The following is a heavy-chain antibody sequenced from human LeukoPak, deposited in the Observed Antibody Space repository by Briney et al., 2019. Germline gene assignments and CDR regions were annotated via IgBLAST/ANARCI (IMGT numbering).Heavy chain of an antibody. CDR1: GFTFSSYG. J-gene: IGHJ2*01. Sequence: GGSLRLSCAASGFTFSSYGMHWVRQAPGKGLEWVAFIRYDGSNKYYADSVKGRFTISRDNSKNTLYLQMNSLRAEDTAVYYCAKTPHCSSTSCYSWYFDLWGRGTLVTVSS. D-gene: IGHD2-2*02. CDR2: IRYDGSNK. CDR3: AKTPHCSSTSCYSWYFDL. V-gene: IGHV3-30*02.